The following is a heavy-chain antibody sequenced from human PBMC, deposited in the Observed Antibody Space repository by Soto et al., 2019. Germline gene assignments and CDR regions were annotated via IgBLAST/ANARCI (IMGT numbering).Heavy chain of an antibody. J-gene: IGHJ6*02. CDR2: IIPIFGTA. CDR3: ARDQVPGAMLDYYYGMDV. CDR1: GGTFSSYA. D-gene: IGHD2-2*01. V-gene: IGHV1-69*12. Sequence: QVQLVQSGAEVKKPGSSVKVSCKASGGTFSSYAISWVRQAPGQGLEWMGGIIPIFGTANYAQKFQGRVTITADESTSTAYMELSSLRSEDTAVYYCARDQVPGAMLDYYYGMDVWGQGTTVTVSS.